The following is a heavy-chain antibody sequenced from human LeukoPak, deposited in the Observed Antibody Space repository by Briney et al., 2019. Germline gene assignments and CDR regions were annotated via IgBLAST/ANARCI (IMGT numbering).Heavy chain of an antibody. V-gene: IGHV4-59*01. CDR2: IYYSGST. Sequence: SETLSLTCTVSGGSISSYYWSWIRQPPGKGLEWIGYIYYSGSTNYNPSLKSRVTISVDTSKNQFSLKLSSVTAADTAVYYCARGYDSYAFDIWGQGTMVTASS. CDR1: GGSISSYY. CDR3: ARGYDSYAFDI. D-gene: IGHD3-22*01. J-gene: IGHJ3*02.